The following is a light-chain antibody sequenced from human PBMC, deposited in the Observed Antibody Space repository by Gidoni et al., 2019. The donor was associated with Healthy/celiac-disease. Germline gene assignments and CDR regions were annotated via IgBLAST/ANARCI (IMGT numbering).Light chain of an antibody. V-gene: IGKV3-11*01. Sequence: EIVLPQSPANLSLSPGERATLSCRASQSVSSYLAWYQQKPGHAPRLLIYDASNMATGIPARFSGSGSGTDFTLTISSLEPEDFAIYYCQQRSSWPPSTFGQGTRLEIK. CDR1: QSVSSY. J-gene: IGKJ5*01. CDR3: QQRSSWPPST. CDR2: DAS.